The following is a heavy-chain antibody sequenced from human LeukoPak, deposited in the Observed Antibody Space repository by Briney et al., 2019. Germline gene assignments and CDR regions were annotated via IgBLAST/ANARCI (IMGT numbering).Heavy chain of an antibody. CDR3: ARGRKYCSSTSCYKNPGYYYYYYMDV. J-gene: IGHJ6*03. Sequence: SETLFLTCAVYGGSFSGYYWSWIRQPPGKGLEWIGEINHSGSTNYNPSLKSRVTISVDTSKNQFSLKLSSVTAADTAVYYCARGRKYCSSTSCYKNPGYYYYYYMDVWGKGTTVTVSS. D-gene: IGHD2-2*02. CDR2: INHSGST. CDR1: GGSFSGYY. V-gene: IGHV4-34*01.